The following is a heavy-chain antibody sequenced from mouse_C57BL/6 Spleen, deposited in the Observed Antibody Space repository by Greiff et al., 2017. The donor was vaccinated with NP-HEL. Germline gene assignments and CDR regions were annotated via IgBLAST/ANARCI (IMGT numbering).Heavy chain of an antibody. CDR2: IRSKSNNYAT. Sequence: EVQLVESGGGLVQPKGSLKLSCAASGFSFNTYAMNWVRQAPGKGLEWVARIRSKSNNYATYYADSVKDRFTISRDDSESMLYLQMNNLKTEDTAMYYCVRHEGGGPFAYWGQGTLVTVSA. V-gene: IGHV10-1*01. J-gene: IGHJ3*01. CDR3: VRHEGGGPFAY. CDR1: GFSFNTYA.